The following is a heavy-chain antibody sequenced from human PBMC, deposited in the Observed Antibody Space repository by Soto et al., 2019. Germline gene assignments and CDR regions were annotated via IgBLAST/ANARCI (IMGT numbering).Heavy chain of an antibody. CDR3: ARARTVRGVIYYYGMDV. CDR1: GGSISSGGNY. J-gene: IGHJ6*02. CDR2: IYHSGST. D-gene: IGHD3-10*01. V-gene: IGHV4-31*03. Sequence: QVQLQESGPGLVKSSQTLSLTCTVSGGSISSGGNYWSWIRQHPGKGLEWIGYIYHSGSTYYNPSLKSRVTISVDTSKNQFSLKLNSVTAADTAVYYCARARTVRGVIYYYGMDVWGQGTTVTVSS.